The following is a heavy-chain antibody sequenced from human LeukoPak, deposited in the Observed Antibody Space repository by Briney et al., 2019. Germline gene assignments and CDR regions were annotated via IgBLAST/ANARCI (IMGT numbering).Heavy chain of an antibody. Sequence: GGSLRLSCAASGFTVSSNYMSWVRQTPGKGLEWVSVIYSGGSTYYADSVKGRFTISRHNSKNTLYLQMNSLRAEDTAVYYCARDGAAAGSYYAMDVWGQGTTVTVSS. V-gene: IGHV3-53*04. J-gene: IGHJ6*02. CDR1: GFTVSSNY. CDR2: IYSGGST. CDR3: ARDGAAAGSYYAMDV. D-gene: IGHD6-13*01.